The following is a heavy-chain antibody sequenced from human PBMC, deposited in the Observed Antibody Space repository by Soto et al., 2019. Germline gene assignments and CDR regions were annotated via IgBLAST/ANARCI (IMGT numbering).Heavy chain of an antibody. CDR2: INPSGGSR. CDR3: ASSPYYYDSSGYSPIYFDY. J-gene: IGHJ4*02. D-gene: IGHD3-22*01. V-gene: IGHV1-46*01. Sequence: QVQLVQSGAEVKKPGASVKVSCKASGYTFTSYYMHWVRQAPGQGLEWMGIINPSGGSRSHAQKFQGRVTMTRDTSTSTVYMELSSLRSEDTAVYYCASSPYYYDSSGYSPIYFDYWGQGTLVTVSS. CDR1: GYTFTSYY.